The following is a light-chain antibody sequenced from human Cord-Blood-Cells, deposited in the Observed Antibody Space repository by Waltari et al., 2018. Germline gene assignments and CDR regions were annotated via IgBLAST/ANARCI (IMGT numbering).Light chain of an antibody. CDR3: QQYNSYPMYT. Sequence: DIQMTQSPSTLSASVGDRVTITCRANQSISSWLAWYQEKPGKAPKRLIYDASRLESGVPSRFSGSGSGTEFTLTISSLQPDDFATYYCQQYNSYPMYTFGQGTKLEIK. V-gene: IGKV1-5*01. J-gene: IGKJ2*01. CDR1: QSISSW. CDR2: DAS.